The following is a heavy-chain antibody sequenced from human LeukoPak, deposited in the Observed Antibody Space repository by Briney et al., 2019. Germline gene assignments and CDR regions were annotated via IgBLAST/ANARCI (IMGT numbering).Heavy chain of an antibody. CDR1: GFTFDDYA. Sequence: HPGGSLRLSCAASGFTFDDYAMHWVRQAPGKGLEWVSGISWNSVSIAYADSVKGRFTISRDNAKNSLYLEMNSLRTDDTALYYCAKDIGSTSWYLGNWGQGTLVTVSS. CDR3: AKDIGSTSWYLGN. D-gene: IGHD2-2*01. V-gene: IGHV3-9*01. J-gene: IGHJ4*02. CDR2: ISWNSVSI.